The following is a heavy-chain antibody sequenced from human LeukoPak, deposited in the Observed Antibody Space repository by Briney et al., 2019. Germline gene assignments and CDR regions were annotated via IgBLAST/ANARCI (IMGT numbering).Heavy chain of an antibody. CDR1: GGSISSYY. D-gene: IGHD3-22*01. CDR3: AKAESYYYDSSGWFHTPDI. Sequence: SETLSLTCTVSGGSISSYYWSWIRQPAGKGLEWIGRIYTSGSTNYNPSLKSRVTMSVDTSKNQFSLKLSSVTAADTAVYYCAKAESYYYDSSGWFHTPDIWGQGTMVTVSS. CDR2: IYTSGST. V-gene: IGHV4-4*07. J-gene: IGHJ3*02.